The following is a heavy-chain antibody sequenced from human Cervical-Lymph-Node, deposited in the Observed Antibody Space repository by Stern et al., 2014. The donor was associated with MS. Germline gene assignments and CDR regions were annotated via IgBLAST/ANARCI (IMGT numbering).Heavy chain of an antibody. J-gene: IGHJ5*02. CDR2: IYPDDSDT. CDR3: ARIDYDTDGDRTYNWFDP. V-gene: IGHV5-51*03. CDR1: GYRFTNYW. Sequence: VQLVESGAEVKKPGESLKISCKGSGYRFTNYWIGWVRQVPGKGLAGMGVIYPDDSDTRYSPSFRGQVTISADKSINTAYLQWSSLKASDTAMYYCARIDYDTDGDRTYNWFDPWGQGTLVTVSS. D-gene: IGHD3-22*01.